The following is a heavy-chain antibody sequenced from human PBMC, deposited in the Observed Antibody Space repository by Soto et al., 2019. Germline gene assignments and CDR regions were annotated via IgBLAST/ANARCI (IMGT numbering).Heavy chain of an antibody. D-gene: IGHD2-15*01. CDR3: AKARYCSGGSCYGSEFDY. V-gene: IGHV3-23*01. Sequence: GGSLRLSCAASGFTFSSYAMSWVRQAPGKGLEWVSAISGSGGSTYYADSVKGRFTISRDNSKNTLYLQMNSLRAEDTAVYYCAKARYCSGGSCYGSEFDYWGQGTLVTVSS. J-gene: IGHJ4*02. CDR1: GFTFSSYA. CDR2: ISGSGGST.